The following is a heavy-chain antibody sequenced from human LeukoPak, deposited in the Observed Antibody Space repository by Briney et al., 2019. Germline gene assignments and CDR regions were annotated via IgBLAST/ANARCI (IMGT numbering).Heavy chain of an antibody. CDR2: IYYSGST. Sequence: SETLSLTCTVSGGSISSSSYYWGWIRQPPGKGLEWIGSIYYSGSTYYNPSLKSRVTISVDTSKNQFSLKLSSVTVAGTAVYYCARNTGIVGARWAVIDYWGQGTLVTVSS. CDR1: GGSISSSSYY. D-gene: IGHD1-26*01. CDR3: ARNTGIVGARWAVIDY. V-gene: IGHV4-39*01. J-gene: IGHJ4*02.